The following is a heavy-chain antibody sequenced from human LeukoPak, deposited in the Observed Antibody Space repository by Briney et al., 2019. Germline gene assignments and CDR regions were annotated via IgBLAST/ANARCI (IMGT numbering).Heavy chain of an antibody. Sequence: PGESLKISCKGSGYSFTSYWIGWVRQMPGKGLEWMGIIYPGDSDTRYSPSFQGQVTISADKSISTAYLQWSSLKASDTAMYYCAGSYYDFWSGYSPFCYWGQGTLVTVSS. CDR2: IYPGDSDT. CDR1: GYSFTSYW. J-gene: IGHJ4*02. D-gene: IGHD3-3*01. CDR3: AGSYYDFWSGYSPFCY. V-gene: IGHV5-51*01.